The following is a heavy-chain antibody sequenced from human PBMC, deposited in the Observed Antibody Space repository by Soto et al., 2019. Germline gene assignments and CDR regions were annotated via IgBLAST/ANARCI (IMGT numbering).Heavy chain of an antibody. D-gene: IGHD1-1*01. Sequence: VQLVQSGAEVKKPGASVQVSCKTSGYSFSNYSMHWVRQVPGQGLEWMGKINPNGGSTSLAQKFKGAVTLTRDTSTNTVYMELSSLTSEDTAVYYCARDGVQLWPRYYFDYWGQGTLVTVSS. J-gene: IGHJ4*02. CDR1: GYSFSNYS. CDR2: INPNGGST. V-gene: IGHV1-46*01. CDR3: ARDGVQLWPRYYFDY.